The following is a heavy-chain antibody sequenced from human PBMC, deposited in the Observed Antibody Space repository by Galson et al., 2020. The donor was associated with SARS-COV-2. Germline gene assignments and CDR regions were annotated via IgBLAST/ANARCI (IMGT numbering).Heavy chain of an antibody. CDR1: TFTFSNYA. Sequence: GESLKISCAASTFTFSNYAMNWVRQAPGKGLEWVAVISYDGSNKYYADSVKGRFTISRDNSKNTLYLQMNSLRAEDTAVYYCARSSGSYRSAFDIWGQGTMVTVSS. V-gene: IGHV3-30*08. CDR3: ARSSGSYRSAFDI. CDR2: ISYDGSNK. J-gene: IGHJ3*02. D-gene: IGHD1-26*01.